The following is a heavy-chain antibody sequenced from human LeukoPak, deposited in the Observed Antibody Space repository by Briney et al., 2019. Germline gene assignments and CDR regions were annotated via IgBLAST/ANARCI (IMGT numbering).Heavy chain of an antibody. CDR1: GYTFTSYY. Sequence: ASVKVSCKASGYTFTSYYMHWVRQARGQGLEGMGIINPSGGSTGYAEKVQGRVTMTRDTSTSTVYMELSSLRSEDTAVYYCARGANFGVVISVYWGQGTLVTVSS. CDR3: ARGANFGVVISVY. V-gene: IGHV1-46*03. D-gene: IGHD3-3*01. CDR2: INPSGGST. J-gene: IGHJ4*02.